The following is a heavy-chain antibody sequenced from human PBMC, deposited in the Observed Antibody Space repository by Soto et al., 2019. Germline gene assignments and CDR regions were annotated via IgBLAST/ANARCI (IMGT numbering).Heavy chain of an antibody. CDR1: GGTFSTYA. Sequence: QVQLVQSGAEVKKPGSSVKVSCKASGGTFSTYATSWVRQAPGQGLEWMGMIIPMFGTANYAQKFQGRVTITADKATSTAYIELSSLRSEDTAVYYCARDEGGSGYQLDTWGQGTLVTVSS. CDR2: IIPMFGTA. J-gene: IGHJ4*02. D-gene: IGHD3-22*01. V-gene: IGHV1-69*06. CDR3: ARDEGGSGYQLDT.